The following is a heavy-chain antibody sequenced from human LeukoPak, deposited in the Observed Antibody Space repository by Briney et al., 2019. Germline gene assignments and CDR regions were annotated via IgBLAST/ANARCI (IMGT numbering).Heavy chain of an antibody. J-gene: IGHJ4*02. D-gene: IGHD3-10*01. CDR2: IIPIFGTA. CDR1: GGTFSRYA. V-gene: IGHV1-69*13. Sequence: GASVKVSCKASGGTFSRYAISRVRQAPGQGLEWMGGIIPIFGTADYAQKFQGRVTITADESTSTAYMELSSLRSEDTAVYYCARVGVTMVRGVILYFDYWGQGTLVTVSS. CDR3: ARVGVTMVRGVILYFDY.